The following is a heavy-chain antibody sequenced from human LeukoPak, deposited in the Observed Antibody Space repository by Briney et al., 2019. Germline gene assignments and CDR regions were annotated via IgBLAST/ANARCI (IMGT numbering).Heavy chain of an antibody. Sequence: GGSLRVSCAASGFTLNSYLMSWVRQAPGRGLEWVANIKKDGSEENYLDSVEGRFTVSRDNAKNSLYLQMNSLRGEDTAVYYCARSNPNRNALDLWGQGTMVTISS. CDR3: ARSNPNRNALDL. D-gene: IGHD1-14*01. CDR1: GFTLNSYL. V-gene: IGHV3-7*01. CDR2: IKKDGSEE. J-gene: IGHJ3*01.